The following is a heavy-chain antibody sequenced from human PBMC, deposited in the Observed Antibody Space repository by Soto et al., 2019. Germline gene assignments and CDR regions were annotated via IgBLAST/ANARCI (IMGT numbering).Heavy chain of an antibody. CDR1: GGSITSAGYY. J-gene: IGHJ6*02. V-gene: IGHV4-31*11. CDR2: IYYSGNT. CDR3: ARGLPFYYHAMDV. Sequence: QVQLQESGPGLVRPSETLSLTCDVSGGSITSAGYYWSWIRQRPGKGLDWIGYIYYSGNTRYTPSAKSRVTISVATSTNHFSLRLTSVTAADTAVYYCARGLPFYYHAMDVWGQGTTVTVSS.